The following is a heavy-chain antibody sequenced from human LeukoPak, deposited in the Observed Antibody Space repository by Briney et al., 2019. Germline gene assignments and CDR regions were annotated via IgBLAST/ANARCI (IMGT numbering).Heavy chain of an antibody. Sequence: GKSLRLSCAASGFTFSSYGMHWVRQAPGRGLEWVAVIWYDGSNKYYADSVKGRFTISRDNSKNTLYLQMNSLRAEDTAVYYCARVMYYDILTGYRGIDYWGQGTLVTVSS. CDR3: ARVMYYDILTGYRGIDY. CDR2: IWYDGSNK. J-gene: IGHJ4*02. D-gene: IGHD3-9*01. CDR1: GFTFSSYG. V-gene: IGHV3-33*01.